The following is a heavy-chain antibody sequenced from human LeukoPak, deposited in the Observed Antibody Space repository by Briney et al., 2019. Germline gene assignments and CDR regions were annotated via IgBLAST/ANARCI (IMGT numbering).Heavy chain of an antibody. CDR2: IIPIFGTA. Sequence: SVKVSCKASGGTFSSYAISWVRQAPGQGLEWMGGIIPIFGTANYAQKFQGRVTITADESTSTAYMELSSLRSEDTAVYYCASFAGYNDLDYWGQGTLVPVSS. D-gene: IGHD5-24*01. V-gene: IGHV1-69*13. J-gene: IGHJ4*02. CDR1: GGTFSSYA. CDR3: ASFAGYNDLDY.